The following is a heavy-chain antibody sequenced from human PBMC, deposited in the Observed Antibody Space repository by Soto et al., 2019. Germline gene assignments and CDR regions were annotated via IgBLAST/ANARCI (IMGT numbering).Heavy chain of an antibody. CDR1: GYSFTRYG. V-gene: IGHV1-18*01. CDR2: INAYNGNT. J-gene: IGHJ6*02. D-gene: IGHD3-16*01. CDR3: AMVDVYVTPSPQDV. Sequence: QVQLVQSGAEVKNPGASVKVSCKASGYSFTRYGIGWARQAPGQGLEWMGWINAYNGNTNYAQNLQGRLTLTTDTSTSTAYMEVRSLRYNDEAIYYSAMVDVYVTPSPQDVWGQGTTVTVSS.